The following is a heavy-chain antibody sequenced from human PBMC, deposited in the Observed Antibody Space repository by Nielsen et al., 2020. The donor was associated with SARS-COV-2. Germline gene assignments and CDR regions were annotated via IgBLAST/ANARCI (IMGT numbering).Heavy chain of an antibody. CDR2: IHYTGST. D-gene: IGHD6-19*01. CDR3: ARQSRWLANFDY. V-gene: IGHV4-39*01. J-gene: IGHJ4*02. CDR1: GGSISSSSYY. Sequence: SETLSLTCTVSGGSISSSSYYWGWIRQPPGRGLEWIGGIHYTGSTYYNPSLTSRATISVDTSKKQFSLRLSSVTAADTAVYYCARQSRWLANFDYWGQGTLVTVSS.